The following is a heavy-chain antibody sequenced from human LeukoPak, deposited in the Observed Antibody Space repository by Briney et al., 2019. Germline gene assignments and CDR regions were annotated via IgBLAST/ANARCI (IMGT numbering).Heavy chain of an antibody. CDR3: ARAPSEIGGYYPEYFRH. Sequence: GGSLRLPCAASGFTFSSYWMHWVRQAPGKGLVWVSRIKSDGKTNYADSVKGRFTFSRDNAKNTVSLQMNSLRAEDTGVYYCARAPSEIGGYYPEYFRHWGDGDLVTVSS. CDR1: GFTFSSYW. J-gene: IGHJ1*01. CDR2: IKSDGKT. V-gene: IGHV3-74*01. D-gene: IGHD3-22*01.